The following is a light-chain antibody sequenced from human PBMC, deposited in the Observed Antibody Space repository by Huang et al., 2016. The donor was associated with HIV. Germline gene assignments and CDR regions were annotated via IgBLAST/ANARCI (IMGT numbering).Light chain of an antibody. V-gene: IGKV3-15*01. J-gene: IGKJ4*01. CDR3: QQYNNWLALT. Sequence: EIVMTQSPATLSVSPGERATLSCRASQSVNTTLVWYQQKPGQAPRLLIYGASTRGTGLPARFSGSGSGTEYTLTISSLQSEDVAIYYCQQYNNWLALTFGGGTKVEMK. CDR2: GAS. CDR1: QSVNTT.